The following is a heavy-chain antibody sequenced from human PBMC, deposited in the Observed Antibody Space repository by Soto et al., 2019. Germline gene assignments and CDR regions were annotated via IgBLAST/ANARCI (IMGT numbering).Heavy chain of an antibody. CDR2: TSYDGNNK. J-gene: IGHJ5*02. D-gene: IGHD3-16*01. CDR1: GFRFKSFV. V-gene: IGHV3-30*19. CDR3: ARWMTTGGLDL. Sequence: VQLVESGGGVVQPGTSLRLSCAASGFRFKSFVMHWVRQAPGKGLEWVAFTSYDGNNKDYGDSVKGRFTVSRDNSQNTLHLQMDFLRPEDTVLYYCARWMTTGGLDLWGEGTLVSVSS.